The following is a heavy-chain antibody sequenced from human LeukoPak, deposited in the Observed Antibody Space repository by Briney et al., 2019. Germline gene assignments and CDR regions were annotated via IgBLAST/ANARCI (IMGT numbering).Heavy chain of an antibody. D-gene: IGHD6-13*01. J-gene: IGHJ4*02. Sequence: GGSLRLSCAASGFTFSSYSMNWVRQAPGKGLEWVANIKQDGSDKYYVDSVKGRFTISRDNAKNSLYLQMNSLRAEDTAAYYCAIIPRAAAGPSARSPFHYWGQGTLVTVPS. CDR1: GFTFSSYS. CDR2: IKQDGSDK. V-gene: IGHV3-7*01. CDR3: AIIPRAAAGPSARSPFHY.